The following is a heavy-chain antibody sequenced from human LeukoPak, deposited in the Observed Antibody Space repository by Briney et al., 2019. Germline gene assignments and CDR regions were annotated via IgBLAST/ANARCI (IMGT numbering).Heavy chain of an antibody. CDR1: GFTFTNYV. CDR2: ISSSSSYI. CDR3: ARDKGGNGYLDY. V-gene: IGHV3-21*01. Sequence: GGSLRLSCAASGFTFTNYVMNWVRQAPGKGLEWVSSISSSSSYIYYADSVKGRFTISRDNAKNSLYLQMNSLRAEDTAVYYCARDKGGNGYLDYWGQGTLVTVSS. J-gene: IGHJ4*02. D-gene: IGHD4-23*01.